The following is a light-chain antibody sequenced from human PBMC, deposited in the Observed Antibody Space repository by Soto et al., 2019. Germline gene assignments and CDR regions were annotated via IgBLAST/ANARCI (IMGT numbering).Light chain of an antibody. CDR1: SSDVGGYNY. CDR3: CSNAGSHYYV. V-gene: IGLV2-8*01. Sequence: QSALTQPPSASGSPGQSVTISCTGTSSDVGGYNYVSWYQQHPGKAPKLLIYEVTNRPSGVPDRFAGSKSGNTASLTVSGLQADDEAEYYCCSNAGSHYYVFGTGTKVTVL. J-gene: IGLJ1*01. CDR2: EVT.